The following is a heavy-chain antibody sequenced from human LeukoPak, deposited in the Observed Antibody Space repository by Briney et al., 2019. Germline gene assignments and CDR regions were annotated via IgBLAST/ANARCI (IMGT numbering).Heavy chain of an antibody. CDR3: ARDRGYGGNLFDY. Sequence: GGSLRLSCAASGFTFSSYGMHWVRQAPGKGLESVAVIWYDGSNKYYADSVKGRFTISRDNSKNTLYLQMNSLRAEDTAVYYCARDRGYGGNLFDYWGQGTLVTVSS. CDR2: IWYDGSNK. CDR1: GFTFSSYG. D-gene: IGHD4-23*01. V-gene: IGHV3-33*01. J-gene: IGHJ4*02.